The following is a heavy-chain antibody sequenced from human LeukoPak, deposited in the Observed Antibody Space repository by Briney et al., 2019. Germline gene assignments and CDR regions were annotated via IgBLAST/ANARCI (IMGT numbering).Heavy chain of an antibody. CDR1: GFIFSSYS. Sequence: PGGSLRLSCAASGFIFSSYSMNWVRQAPGKGLEWVSSISSSSSYIYYADSVKGRFTISRDNAKNSLYLQMNSLRAEDTAVYYCARDGGSGTTLGYWGQGTLVTVSS. V-gene: IGHV3-21*01. CDR3: ARDGGSGTTLGY. CDR2: ISSSSSYI. J-gene: IGHJ4*02. D-gene: IGHD1-7*01.